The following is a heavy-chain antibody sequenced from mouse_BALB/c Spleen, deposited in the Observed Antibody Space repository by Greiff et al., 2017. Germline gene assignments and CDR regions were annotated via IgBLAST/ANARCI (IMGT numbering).Heavy chain of an antibody. J-gene: IGHJ3*01. CDR3: VRGAGTGFAY. V-gene: IGHV10-1*02. CDR1: GFTFNTYA. Sequence: DVHLVESGGGLVQPKGSLKLSCAASGFTFNTYAMNWVRQAPGKGLEWVARIRSKSNNYATYYADSVKDRFTISRDDSQSMLYLQMNNLKTEDTAMYYCVRGAGTGFAYWGQGTLVTVSA. D-gene: IGHD4-1*01. CDR2: IRSKSNNYAT.